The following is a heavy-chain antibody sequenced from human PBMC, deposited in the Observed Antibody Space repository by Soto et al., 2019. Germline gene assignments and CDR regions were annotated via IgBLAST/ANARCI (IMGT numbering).Heavy chain of an antibody. CDR3: ARGLAAAGLFGFGP. CDR1: GGSISSDGSY. Sequence: PSDTLSLTCTVSGGSISSDGSYWSWIRQHPGKGLEWIGCLFYSGSTYYNPSLKSRVTISVDTSKNQFSLKLSSVTAADTAVYYCARGLAAAGLFGFGPWGQGTLVTVSS. CDR2: LFYSGST. J-gene: IGHJ5*02. D-gene: IGHD6-13*01. V-gene: IGHV4-31*03.